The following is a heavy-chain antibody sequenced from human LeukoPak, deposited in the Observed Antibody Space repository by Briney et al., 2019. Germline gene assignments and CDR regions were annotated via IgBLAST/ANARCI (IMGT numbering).Heavy chain of an antibody. CDR3: ARDVDGNLDY. CDR2: MKHDRSAK. Sequence: PGGSLTLSCVGSGFTFSTFWMAWVRQAPGKGLEWAANMKHDRSAKHYVDSVKGRFTISRDNAKNSLYLHMNSLRAEDTAVYYCARDVDGNLDYWGQGTLVTVSS. J-gene: IGHJ4*02. V-gene: IGHV3-7*01. CDR1: GFTFSTFW. D-gene: IGHD1-14*01.